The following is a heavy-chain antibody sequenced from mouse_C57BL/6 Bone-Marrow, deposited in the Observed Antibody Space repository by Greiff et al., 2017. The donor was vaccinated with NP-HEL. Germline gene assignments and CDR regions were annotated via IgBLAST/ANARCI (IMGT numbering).Heavy chain of an antibody. D-gene: IGHD1-1*01. Sequence: VHVKQSGAELVKPGASVKLSCTASGFNIKDYYMHWVKQRTEQGLEWIGRINPEDGETKYAPKFQGKATITADTSSNTAYLQLSSLTSEDTAVYYCAPYGSSYDYFDYWGQGTTLTVSS. V-gene: IGHV14-2*01. CDR3: APYGSSYDYFDY. J-gene: IGHJ2*01. CDR1: GFNIKDYY. CDR2: INPEDGET.